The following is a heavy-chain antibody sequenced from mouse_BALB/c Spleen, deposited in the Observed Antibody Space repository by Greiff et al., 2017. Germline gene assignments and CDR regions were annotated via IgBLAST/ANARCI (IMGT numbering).Heavy chain of an antibody. CDR1: GYTFTDYW. CDR3: AGRNYRYAMDY. D-gene: IGHD2-14*01. J-gene: IGHJ4*01. V-gene: IGHV1-69*01. CDR2: IDTSGRYT. Sequence: QVQLQQPGAELVMPGASVKMSCKASGYTFTDYWMHWVKQRPGQGLEWIGAIDTSGRYTSYNQKFKGKATLTVDESSSTAYMQHSSLTSEESAVYYCAGRNYRYAMDYWGQGTSVTVSS.